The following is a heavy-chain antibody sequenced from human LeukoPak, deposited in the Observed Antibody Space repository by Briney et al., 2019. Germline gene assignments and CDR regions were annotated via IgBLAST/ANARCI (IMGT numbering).Heavy chain of an antibody. V-gene: IGHV1-8*01. J-gene: IGHJ4*02. CDR2: MNPNSGNT. CDR1: GYTFTSYD. Sequence: ASVKVSCKASGYTFTSYDINWVRQATGQGLEWMGWMNPNSGNTGYAQKFQGRVTMTRNTSISTAYMELSSLRSEDTAVYYCARGLTPHYYDSSGGIVDCWGQGTLVTVSS. D-gene: IGHD3-22*01. CDR3: ARGLTPHYYDSSGGIVDC.